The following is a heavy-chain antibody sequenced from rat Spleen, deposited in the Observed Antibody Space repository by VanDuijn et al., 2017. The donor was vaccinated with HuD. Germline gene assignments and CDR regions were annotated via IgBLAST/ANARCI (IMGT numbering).Heavy chain of an antibody. J-gene: IGHJ3*01. CDR3: ARDQGSYTHWFTY. V-gene: IGHV2-6*01. CDR2: ISSGGTS. CDR1: GFSLTSYT. D-gene: IGHD1-2*01. Sequence: QVQLKESGPGLVQPSQTLSLTCTVSGFSLTSYTLSWVRQPPGKGLEWIAAISSGGTSYYNSVLNPRLSISRDISKSQLFLKMNSLQSEDTTTYYCARDQGSYTHWFTYWGQGTLVTVSS.